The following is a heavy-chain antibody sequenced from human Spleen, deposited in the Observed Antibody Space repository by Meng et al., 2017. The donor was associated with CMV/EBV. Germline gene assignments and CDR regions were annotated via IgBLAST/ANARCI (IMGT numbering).Heavy chain of an antibody. D-gene: IGHD5-12*01. CDR2: ISGSGGST. V-gene: IGHV3-23*01. J-gene: IGHJ4*02. CDR3: AKGPGGGYPFDY. CDR1: GFTFSSYA. Sequence: GESLKISCAASGFTFSSYAMSWVRQAPGKGLEWVSAISGSGGSTYYADSVKGRFTISRDNSKNTLYLQMNSLGAEDTAVYYCAKGPGGGYPFDYWGQGTLVTVSS.